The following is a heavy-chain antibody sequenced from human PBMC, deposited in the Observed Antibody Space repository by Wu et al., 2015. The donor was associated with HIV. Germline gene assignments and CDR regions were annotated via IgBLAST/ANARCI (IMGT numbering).Heavy chain of an antibody. V-gene: IGHV1-69*12. J-gene: IGHJ5*02. CDR2: IIPIFGTA. Sequence: QVQLVQSGAEVKKPGSSVKVSCKASGGTFSSYAISWVRQAPGQGLEWMGGIIPIFGTANYAQKFKGRVTITADESTATGYMELSSLRSEDTAVYYCARGVVRERKFDPWGQGTLVTVSS. D-gene: IGHD2-15*01. CDR1: GGTFSSYA. CDR3: ARGVVRERKFDP.